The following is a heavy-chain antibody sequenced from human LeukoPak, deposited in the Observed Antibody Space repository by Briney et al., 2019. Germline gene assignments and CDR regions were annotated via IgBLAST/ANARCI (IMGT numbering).Heavy chain of an antibody. V-gene: IGHV4-39*01. D-gene: IGHD6-13*01. J-gene: IGHJ4*02. Sequence: SETLSLTCTVSGGSISSYYWGWIRQPPGKGLEWIGSIYYSGSTYYNPSLKSRVTISVDTSKNQFSLKLSSVTAADTAVYYCARHGYRIAAAGSFDYWGQGTLVTVSS. CDR2: IYYSGST. CDR1: GGSISSYY. CDR3: ARHGYRIAAAGSFDY.